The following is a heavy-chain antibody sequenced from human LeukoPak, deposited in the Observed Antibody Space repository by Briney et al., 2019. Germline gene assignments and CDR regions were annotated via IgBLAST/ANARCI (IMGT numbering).Heavy chain of an antibody. V-gene: IGHV3-74*01. J-gene: IGHJ4*02. CDR2: VNSDGTST. D-gene: IGHD2-21*01. CDR3: ARDLFGAYCGGTCPTPDY. Sequence: GGSLRLSCAASGFTFSSYWMFWVRQAPGKGLVWVSRVNSDGTSTNYADSVKGRFTVSRDNAKNTLYLQMNSLRVEDTAVYYCARDLFGAYCGGTCPTPDYWGQGTLVTVPS. CDR1: GFTFSSYW.